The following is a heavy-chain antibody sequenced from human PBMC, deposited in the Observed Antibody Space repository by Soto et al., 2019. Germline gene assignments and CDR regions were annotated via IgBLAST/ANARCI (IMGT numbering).Heavy chain of an antibody. J-gene: IGHJ4*01. CDR1: GYTFTTYG. CDR3: SRGTSIPASGDY. Sequence: QAQMVQSGAEVKKPGASVKVSCRTSGYTFTTYGVSWVRQAPGQGLEWMGWISGYNGDITYAERLQGRLTMTTDTSTSTAYMELRSLRPEDTAVYYCSRGTSIPASGDYWGQGTLVTVSS. D-gene: IGHD6-6*01. CDR2: ISGYNGDI. V-gene: IGHV1-18*01.